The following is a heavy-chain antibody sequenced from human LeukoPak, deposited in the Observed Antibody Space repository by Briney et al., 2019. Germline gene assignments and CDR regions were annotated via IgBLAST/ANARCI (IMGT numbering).Heavy chain of an antibody. CDR3: AKDGFQSSEWSPPLNY. Sequence: GGSLRLSCAASGFTLSNFAMSWVRQAPGKGLEWVALISGNTGSTYYADSVKGRFTISRDIIKNTLYLQMNSLRAEDTATYYCAKDGFQSSEWSPPLNYWGQGILV. J-gene: IGHJ4*02. CDR2: ISGNTGST. D-gene: IGHD3-3*01. V-gene: IGHV3-23*01. CDR1: GFTLSNFA.